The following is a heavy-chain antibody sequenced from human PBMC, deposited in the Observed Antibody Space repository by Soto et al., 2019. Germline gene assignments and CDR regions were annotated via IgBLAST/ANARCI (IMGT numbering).Heavy chain of an antibody. V-gene: IGHV1-8*01. J-gene: IGHJ5*02. D-gene: IGHD1-1*01. CDR3: ARSGQRNWFDP. CDR1: GYTFTSYD. Sequence: ASVKVSCKASGYTFTSYDINWVRQATGQGLEWMGWMDPNSGNTGYAQKFQGRVTMTRNTSISTAYMELSSLRSDDTAVYYCARSGQRNWFDPWGQGTLVTVSS. CDR2: MDPNSGNT.